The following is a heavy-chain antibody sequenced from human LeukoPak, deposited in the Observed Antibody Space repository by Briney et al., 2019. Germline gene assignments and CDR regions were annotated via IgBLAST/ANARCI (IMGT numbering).Heavy chain of an antibody. J-gene: IGHJ4*02. CDR3: ATRLSYYYDSSGYYYFDY. V-gene: IGHV1-18*01. CDR1: GYTFSSYG. Sequence: ASVKVSCKASGYTFSSYGITWVRQAPGQGLEWMGWISGYNDNTNYAQKLQGRVTMTEDTSTDTAYMELSSLRSEDTAVYYCATRLSYYYDSSGYYYFDYWGQGALVAVSS. D-gene: IGHD3-22*01. CDR2: ISGYNDNT.